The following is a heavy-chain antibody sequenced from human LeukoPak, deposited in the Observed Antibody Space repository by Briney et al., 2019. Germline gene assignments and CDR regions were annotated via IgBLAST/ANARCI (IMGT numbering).Heavy chain of an antibody. J-gene: IGHJ4*02. Sequence: GGSLRLSCAASGFTFTTYWMHWVRQAPGKGLVWVSRIIRDGSHTDYAGSVEGRFTISRDNARNTLYLQMNSLRAEDTAIYYCVRDGDAYNFDYWGQGTLVTVSS. V-gene: IGHV3-74*01. CDR2: IIRDGSHT. CDR1: GFTFTTYW. CDR3: VRDGDAYNFDY. D-gene: IGHD5-24*01.